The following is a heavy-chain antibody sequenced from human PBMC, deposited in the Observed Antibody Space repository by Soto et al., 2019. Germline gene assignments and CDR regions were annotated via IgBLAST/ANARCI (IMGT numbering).Heavy chain of an antibody. D-gene: IGHD5-12*01. Sequence: QVQLQQGGAGLLKPSETLSLTCTVYGGSFTFSGYYWSWIRQPPGKGLERIGEINHSGTTNYNPSLKSRVTISLDTSKHQFSLDLTSVTAADTAVYYCVRGRMLRLRFGDFDSWGQGTLVTVSS. CDR3: VRGRMLRLRFGDFDS. CDR1: GGSFTFSGYY. V-gene: IGHV4-34*01. CDR2: INHSGTT. J-gene: IGHJ4*02.